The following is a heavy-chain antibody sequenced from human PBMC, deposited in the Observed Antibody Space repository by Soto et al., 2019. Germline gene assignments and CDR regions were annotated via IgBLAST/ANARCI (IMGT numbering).Heavy chain of an antibody. Sequence: SETLSLTCTVSGGSISSGDYYWSWIRQPPGRGLEWIGYIYYSGSTYYNPSLKSRVTISVDTSKNQFSLKLSSVTAADTAVYYCARGLGYYDSSGSFDYWGQGTLVTVSS. CDR2: IYYSGST. CDR3: ARGLGYYDSSGSFDY. D-gene: IGHD3-22*01. CDR1: GGSISSGDYY. J-gene: IGHJ4*02. V-gene: IGHV4-30-4*01.